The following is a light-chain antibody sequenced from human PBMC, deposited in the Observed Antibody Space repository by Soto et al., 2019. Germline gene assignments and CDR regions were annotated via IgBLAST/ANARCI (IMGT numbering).Light chain of an antibody. CDR2: AAS. V-gene: IGKV1-6*01. Sequence: ALQMTQSPSSLSASVGDIVTITCRSSQGIRNDLGWYQQKPGKAPKLLIYAASSLQSGVPSRFSGSGSGTDFTITISRLQPEDFATYYCLQAYNYPGTFGQGTKLEIK. CDR3: LQAYNYPGT. CDR1: QGIRND. J-gene: IGKJ2*01.